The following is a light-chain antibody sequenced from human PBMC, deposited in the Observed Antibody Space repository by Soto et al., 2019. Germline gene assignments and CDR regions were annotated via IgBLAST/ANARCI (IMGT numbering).Light chain of an antibody. Sequence: MVLTQSPGTLSLSPGERATLSFRASQSISRNSLAWHQQNPGQAPRLFIYGASSRATGIPDRFIGSGSGTHFTLTISRLEPEDFAVYYCQQYGSSPRTFGQGTKVDIK. CDR3: QQYGSSPRT. J-gene: IGKJ1*01. CDR2: GAS. V-gene: IGKV3-20*01. CDR1: QSISRNS.